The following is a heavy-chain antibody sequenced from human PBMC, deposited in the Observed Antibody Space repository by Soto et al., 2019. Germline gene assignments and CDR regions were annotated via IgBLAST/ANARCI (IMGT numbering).Heavy chain of an antibody. J-gene: IGHJ4*02. Sequence: QVQLVQSGAEVKKPGSSVKVSCKASGGTFSSYTISWVRQAPGQGLEWMGRIIPILGIANYAQKFQGRVTIPADKATSTAYMELSSLRSEDTAVYYCARADCSGGSCYLDWGQGTLVTVSS. D-gene: IGHD2-15*01. CDR2: IIPILGIA. CDR3: ARADCSGGSCYLD. CDR1: GGTFSSYT. V-gene: IGHV1-69*02.